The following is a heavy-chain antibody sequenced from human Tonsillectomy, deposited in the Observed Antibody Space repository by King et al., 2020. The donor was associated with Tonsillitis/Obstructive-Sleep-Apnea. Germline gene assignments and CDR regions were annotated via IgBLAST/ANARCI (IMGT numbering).Heavy chain of an antibody. CDR2: ISSSGRTI. D-gene: IGHD2-15*01. CDR3: ASCPFDAAYPPKDY. J-gene: IGHJ4*02. CDR1: GFIFSDDY. Sequence: QLVQSGGGLVKPGGSLRLSCAVSGFIFSDDYMSWIRQAPGKGLEWISYISSSGRTIYYADSVKGRFTISRDNAKNSLYLQMNSLGAEDTAVYYCASCPFDAAYPPKDYWGQGTLVTVSS. V-gene: IGHV3-11*01.